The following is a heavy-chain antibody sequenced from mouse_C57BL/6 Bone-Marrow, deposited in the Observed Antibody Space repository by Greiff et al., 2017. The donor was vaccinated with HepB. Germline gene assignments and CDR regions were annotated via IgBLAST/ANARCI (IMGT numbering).Heavy chain of an antibody. D-gene: IGHD2-12*01. CDR3: ARLIRRFAY. CDR2: IDPSDSYT. Sequence: QVQLQQSGAELVRPGTSVKLSCKASGYTFTSYWMHWVKQRPGQGLEWIGVIDPSDSYTNYNQKFKGKATLTVDTSSSTAYMQLSSLTSEDSAVYYCARLIRRFAYWGQGTLVTVSA. CDR1: GYTFTSYW. J-gene: IGHJ3*01. V-gene: IGHV1-59*01.